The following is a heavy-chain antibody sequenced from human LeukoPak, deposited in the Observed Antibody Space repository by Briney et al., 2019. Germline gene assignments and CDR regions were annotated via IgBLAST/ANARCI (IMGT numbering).Heavy chain of an antibody. CDR2: VSGSGGST. CDR3: AKTLRESRGREYFDL. J-gene: IGHJ2*01. V-gene: IGHV3-23*01. Sequence: GGSLRLSCAASAFTFSSYAMSWVRQAPGKGLEWVSAVSGSGGSTYYADSVKGRFTISRDNSKDTLYLQMNSLRAEDTAVYYCAKTLRESRGREYFDLWGRGTLVTVSS. CDR1: AFTFSSYA. D-gene: IGHD6-19*01.